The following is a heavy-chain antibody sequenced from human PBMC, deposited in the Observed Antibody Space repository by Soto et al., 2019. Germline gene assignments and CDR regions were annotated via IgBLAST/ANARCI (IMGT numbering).Heavy chain of an antibody. CDR2: NSAYNGNT. J-gene: IGHJ3*02. V-gene: IGHV1-18*01. CDR1: GYTFTSYG. CDR3: ARVYSSGWYHAFDI. Sequence: ASVKVSCKASGYTFTSYGISWVRQAPGQGLEWMGWNSAYNGNTNYAQKLQGRVTMTTDTSTSTAYIELRSLRSDDTAVYYCARVYSSGWYHAFDIWGQGTMVTVSS. D-gene: IGHD6-19*01.